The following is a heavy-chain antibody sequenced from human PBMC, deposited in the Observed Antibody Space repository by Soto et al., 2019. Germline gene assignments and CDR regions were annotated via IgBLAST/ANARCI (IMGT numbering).Heavy chain of an antibody. V-gene: IGHV1-8*01. Sequence: EASVKVSCKASGYTFTSYDINWVRQATGQGLEWMGWMNPNSGNTGYAQKFQGRVTMTRNTSISTAYMELSSLRSEDTAVYYCARAGAYNWNYDYYYYYMDVWGKGTTVTVSS. CDR1: GYTFTSYD. CDR3: ARAGAYNWNYDYYYYYMDV. CDR2: MNPNSGNT. D-gene: IGHD1-7*01. J-gene: IGHJ6*03.